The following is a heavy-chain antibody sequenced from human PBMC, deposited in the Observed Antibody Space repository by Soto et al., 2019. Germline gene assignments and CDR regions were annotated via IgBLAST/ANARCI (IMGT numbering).Heavy chain of an antibody. Sequence: SRIIKTTGKGLEWIGNIHYNGNTKYNPSLKSRVTMSVDTSKNQCSLKLISVTAADTAKYFCPAEGSIRGWLQLPAFRLNRTSDL. V-gene: IGHV4-59*01. D-gene: IGHD5-18*01. J-gene: IGHJ2*01. CDR3: PAEGSIRGWLQLPAFRLNRTSDL. CDR2: IHYNGNT.